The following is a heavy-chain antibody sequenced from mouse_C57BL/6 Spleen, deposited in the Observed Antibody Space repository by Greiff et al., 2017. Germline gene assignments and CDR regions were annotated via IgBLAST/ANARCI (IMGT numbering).Heavy chain of an antibody. Sequence: QVQLKQPGTELVKPGASVKLSCKASGYTFTSYWMHWVKQRPGQGLEWIGNINPSNGGTNYNEKFKSKATLTVDKSSSTAYMQLSSLTSEDSAVYYCARGEGSSSAWFAYWGQGTLVTVSA. J-gene: IGHJ3*01. D-gene: IGHD1-1*01. CDR2: INPSNGGT. CDR3: ARGEGSSSAWFAY. CDR1: GYTFTSYW. V-gene: IGHV1-53*01.